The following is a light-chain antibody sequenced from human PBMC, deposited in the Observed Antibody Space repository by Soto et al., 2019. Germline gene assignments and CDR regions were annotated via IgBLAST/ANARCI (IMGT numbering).Light chain of an antibody. V-gene: IGLV3-1*01. J-gene: IGLJ3*02. CDR1: KLGDKY. CDR2: QDI. CDR3: QAWDSSTVV. Sequence: SSELTQPPSVSVSPAQTASITCSGDKLGDKYACWYQQKPGQSPVLVIYQDIKRPSGIPDRFSGSNSGNTATLTISGTQPMDEADYYCQAWDSSTVVFGGGTKVTVL.